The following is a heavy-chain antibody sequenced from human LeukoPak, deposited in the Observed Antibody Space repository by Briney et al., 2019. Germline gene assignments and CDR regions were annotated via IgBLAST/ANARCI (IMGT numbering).Heavy chain of an antibody. J-gene: IGHJ4*02. V-gene: IGHV3-11*04. D-gene: IGHD2-15*01. CDR1: GFTFSDYY. CDR2: ISSSGSTI. Sequence: GGSLRLSCAASGFTFSDYYMSWIRQAPGKGLEWVSYISSSGSTIYYADSVKGRFTISRDNAKNSLYLQMNSLRAEDTAVYYCARHIVVVVAAYDYWGQGTLVTVSS. CDR3: ARHIVVVVAAYDY.